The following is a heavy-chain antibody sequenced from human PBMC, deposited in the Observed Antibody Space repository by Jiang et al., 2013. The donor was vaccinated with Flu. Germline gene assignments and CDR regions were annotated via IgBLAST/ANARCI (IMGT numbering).Heavy chain of an antibody. V-gene: IGHV1-3*01. CDR2: INAGNGNT. Sequence: GAEVKKPGASVKVSCKASGYTFTSYAMHWVRQAPGQRLEWMGWINAGNGNTKYSQKFQGRVTITRDTSASTAYVELSSLRSEDTAVYYCARDPQDNWNGLWYYYCGMDVWGKGTTVTVSS. CDR1: GYTFTSYA. CDR3: ARDPQDNWNGLWYYYCGMDV. D-gene: IGHD1-20*01. J-gene: IGHJ6*04.